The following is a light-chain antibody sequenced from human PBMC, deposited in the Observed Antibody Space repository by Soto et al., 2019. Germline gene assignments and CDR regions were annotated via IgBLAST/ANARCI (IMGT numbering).Light chain of an antibody. CDR1: SSDVGGYDF. CDR2: EVT. Sequence: QPVLTQPASVSGSPGQSITISCTGTSSDVGGYDFVSWFQQHPGKAPKLMIYEVTNRPSGVSNRFSGSKSGNTASLTISGLQAEDEAHYYCSSYTSTNWVFGGGTKLTVL. CDR3: SSYTSTNWV. V-gene: IGLV2-14*01. J-gene: IGLJ3*02.